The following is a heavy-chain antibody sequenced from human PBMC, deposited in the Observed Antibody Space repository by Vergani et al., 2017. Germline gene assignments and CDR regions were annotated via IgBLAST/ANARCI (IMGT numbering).Heavy chain of an antibody. J-gene: IGHJ6*04. V-gene: IGHV4-39*07. Sequence: QLQLQESGPGLVKPSETLSLTCTVSGGSISSSSYYWGWIRQPPGKGLEWIGSIYYSGSTYYNPSLKSRVTISVDTSKNQFSLKLSSVTAADKAVYYCASIRAAPLHYYYGMDVWGEGTTVTVSS. CDR1: GGSISSSSYY. CDR3: ASIRAAPLHYYYGMDV. D-gene: IGHD1-14*01. CDR2: IYYSGST.